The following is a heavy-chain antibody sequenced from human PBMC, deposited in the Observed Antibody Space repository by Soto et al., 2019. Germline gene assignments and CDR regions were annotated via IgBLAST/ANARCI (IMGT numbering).Heavy chain of an antibody. CDR2: INHSGST. CDR3: ARRGDIVVVPAAIPFDP. Sequence: SETLSLTCAVYGGSFSGYYWSWIRQPPGKGLEWIGEINHSGSTNYNPSLKSRVTISVDTSKNQFSLKLSSVTAADTAVYYCARRGDIVVVPAAIPFDPWGQGTLVTVSS. CDR1: GGSFSGYY. V-gene: IGHV4-34*01. J-gene: IGHJ5*02. D-gene: IGHD2-2*01.